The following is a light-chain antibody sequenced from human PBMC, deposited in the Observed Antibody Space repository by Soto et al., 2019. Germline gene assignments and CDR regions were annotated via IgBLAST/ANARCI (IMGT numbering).Light chain of an antibody. CDR3: QSYDSSLSVWV. CDR2: GNS. Sequence: QAVVTQPPSVSGAPGQRVTISCTGSSSNIGAGYDVHWYQQLPGTAPKLLIYGNSNRPSGVPDRFSGSKSGTSASLAITGLQAADEADYYCQSYDSSLSVWVFGGGTQLTVL. V-gene: IGLV1-40*01. J-gene: IGLJ3*02. CDR1: SSNIGAGYD.